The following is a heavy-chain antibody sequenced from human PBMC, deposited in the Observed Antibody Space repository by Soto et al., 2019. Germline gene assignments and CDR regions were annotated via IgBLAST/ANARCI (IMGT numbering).Heavy chain of an antibody. J-gene: IGHJ1*01. CDR2: IYHSGST. D-gene: IGHD5-12*01. Sequence: SETLSLTCAVSGGSISSGGYSWSWIRQPPGKGLEWIGYIYHSGSTYYNPSLKSRVTISVDRSKNQFSLKLSSVTAADTAVYYCASLTSGYDYYFQHWGQGTLVTVSS. V-gene: IGHV4-30-2*01. CDR3: ASLTSGYDYYFQH. CDR1: GGSISSGGYS.